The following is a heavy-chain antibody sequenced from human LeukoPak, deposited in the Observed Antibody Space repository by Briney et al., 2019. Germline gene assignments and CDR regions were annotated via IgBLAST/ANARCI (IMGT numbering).Heavy chain of an antibody. D-gene: IGHD3-10*01. CDR2: ISSSSSTI. J-gene: IGHJ6*03. V-gene: IGHV3-48*01. CDR3: ARGTMVRGVTYYYMDV. Sequence: GGSLRLSCAASGFTFSSYSMNWVRQAPGKGLEWVSYISSSSSTIYYADSVKGRFTISRDNAKNSLYLQMNSLRAEDTAVYYCARGTMVRGVTYYYMDVWGKGTTVTVSS. CDR1: GFTFSSYS.